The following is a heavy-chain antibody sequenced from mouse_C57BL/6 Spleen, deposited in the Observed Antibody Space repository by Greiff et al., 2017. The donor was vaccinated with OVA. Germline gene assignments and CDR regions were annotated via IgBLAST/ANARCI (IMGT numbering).Heavy chain of an antibody. D-gene: IGHD1-1*01. Sequence: EVQVVESGTVLARPGASVKLSCKTSGYTFTSYWMHWVKQRPGQGLEWIGAIYPGNSDTSYNQKFKGKATLTAVTSASTAYMELSSLTNEDSAVYYCTRTYYGSSSWYFEVWGTGTTVTVSS. J-gene: IGHJ1*03. CDR2: IYPGNSDT. V-gene: IGHV1-5*01. CDR1: GYTFTSYW. CDR3: TRTYYGSSSWYFEV.